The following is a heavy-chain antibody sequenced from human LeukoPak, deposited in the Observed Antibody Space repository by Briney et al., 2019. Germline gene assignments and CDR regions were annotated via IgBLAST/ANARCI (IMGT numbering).Heavy chain of an antibody. Sequence: SETLSLTCTVSGGSTSSYYWSWIRQPPGKGLEWIGYIYYSGSTNYNPSLKSRVTISVDTSKNQFSLKLSSVTAADTAVYYCARCGLGYDAFDIWGQGTMVTVSS. D-gene: IGHD1-26*01. J-gene: IGHJ3*02. V-gene: IGHV4-59*01. CDR1: GGSTSSYY. CDR3: ARCGLGYDAFDI. CDR2: IYYSGST.